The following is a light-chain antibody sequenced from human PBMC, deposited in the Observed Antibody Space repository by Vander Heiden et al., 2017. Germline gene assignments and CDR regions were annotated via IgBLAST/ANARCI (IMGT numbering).Light chain of an antibody. J-gene: IGLJ2*01. CDR2: DDS. V-gene: IGLV3-21*02. CDR1: NIGSES. Sequence: SGVLTRPPSRSGAPGQTARITCGGNNIGSESVHWYQQKPGQAPVLVVYDDSDRPLGIPERFSGSNSGTTATMTISRVEAGDEDDYYCQVWDSSSDHPVFGGGTKLTVL. CDR3: QVWDSSSDHPV.